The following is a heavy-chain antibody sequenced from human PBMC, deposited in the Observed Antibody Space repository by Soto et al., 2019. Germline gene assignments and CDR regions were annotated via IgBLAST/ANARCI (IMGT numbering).Heavy chain of an antibody. V-gene: IGHV3-23*01. CDR2: ISGSGGST. J-gene: IGHJ4*02. Sequence: EVQLLDSGGGLVQPGGSLRLSCAASGFTFSSYAMSWVRQAPGKGLEWVSSISGSGGSTYYADSVKGRFIISRDNSKCTLYLQMNSLRAEDTAVYYCATGTFNFDSWGQGTLVTVSS. CDR1: GFTFSSYA. CDR3: ATGTFNFDS.